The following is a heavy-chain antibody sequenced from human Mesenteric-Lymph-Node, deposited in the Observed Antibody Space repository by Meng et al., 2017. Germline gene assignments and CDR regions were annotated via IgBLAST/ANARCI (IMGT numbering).Heavy chain of an antibody. Sequence: SETLSLTCAVYGGSFSGYYWSWIRQPPGKGLEWIGEINHSGSTNYNPSLKSRVTISVDTSKNQFSLKLSSVTAADTAVYYCARVCRIPHDAFDIWGQGTMVTVSS. CDR2: INHSGST. CDR3: ARVCRIPHDAFDI. V-gene: IGHV4-34*01. CDR1: GGSFSGYY. J-gene: IGHJ3*02. D-gene: IGHD5-18*01.